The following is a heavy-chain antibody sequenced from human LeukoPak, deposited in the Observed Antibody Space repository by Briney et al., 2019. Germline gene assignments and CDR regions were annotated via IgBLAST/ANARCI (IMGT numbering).Heavy chain of an antibody. J-gene: IGHJ4*02. D-gene: IGHD2-15*01. CDR3: AKGSGGRRPYYFDY. CDR2: IAGTGSDT. Sequence: GGSLCHSCTASEFPLSSYVLSWVRQAPGKGLEWVSAIAGTGSDTYYADSVKGRFTISRDNSRNTLYLQMNSLRAEDTAVYYCAKGSGGRRPYYFDYWGQRPLVTVSS. CDR1: EFPLSSYV. V-gene: IGHV3-23*01.